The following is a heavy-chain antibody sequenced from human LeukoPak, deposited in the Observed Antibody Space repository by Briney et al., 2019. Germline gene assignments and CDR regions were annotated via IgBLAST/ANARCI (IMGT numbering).Heavy chain of an antibody. CDR1: GGSISSGSYC. CDR3: ARFAQSNWFDP. Sequence: SETLSLTCTVSGGSISSGSYCWSWHRQPAGKGREWIGRIDTSGSTDYNPSLKSRVTISVDTSKNQFSLKLSSVTAAATAVYYCARFAQSNWFDPWGQGTLVTV. V-gene: IGHV4-61*02. J-gene: IGHJ5*02. CDR2: IDTSGST. D-gene: IGHD6-19*01.